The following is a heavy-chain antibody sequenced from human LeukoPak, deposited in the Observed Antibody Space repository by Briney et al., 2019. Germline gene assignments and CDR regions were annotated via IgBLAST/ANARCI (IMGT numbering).Heavy chain of an antibody. CDR1: GFIFSSYG. Sequence: GGSLRLSCAASGFIFSSYGMHWVRQAPGKGLEWVAVIGSDGRNKFYADSVKGRFTISRDNSKNILYLQMDRLSADDTAVYYCVRDDELPDNGMDVWGQGTTVTVS. J-gene: IGHJ6*02. V-gene: IGHV3-33*01. D-gene: IGHD1-1*01. CDR3: VRDDELPDNGMDV. CDR2: IGSDGRNK.